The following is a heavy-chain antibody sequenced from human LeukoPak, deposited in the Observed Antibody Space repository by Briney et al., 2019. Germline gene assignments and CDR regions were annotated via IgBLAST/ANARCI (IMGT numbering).Heavy chain of an antibody. CDR2: MNPNSGNT. J-gene: IGHJ6*03. Sequence: ASVKVSXKASGYTFTSYDINWVRQATGQGLEGMGWMNPNSGNTGYAQRFQGRVTITRNTSISTAYMELSSLRSEDTAVYYCARGRLTLYYYYYYMDVWGKGTTVTVSS. CDR1: GYTFTSYD. CDR3: ARGRLTLYYYYYYMDV. D-gene: IGHD3-16*01. V-gene: IGHV1-8*03.